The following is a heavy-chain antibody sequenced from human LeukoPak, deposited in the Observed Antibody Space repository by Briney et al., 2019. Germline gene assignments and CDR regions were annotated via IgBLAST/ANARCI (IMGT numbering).Heavy chain of an antibody. Sequence: ASVKVSCKASGYDFNKYAMNWVRQTPGQGPEWMGWSNTRMGNPAYAQGFTGRFVFSLDTPVSTAYLEINTLKAEDTAMYYCARVVDTYGYKVWDFWGQGTLITVAS. CDR3: ARVVDTYGYKVWDF. D-gene: IGHD5-18*01. V-gene: IGHV7-4-1*02. J-gene: IGHJ4*02. CDR2: SNTRMGNP. CDR1: GYDFNKYA.